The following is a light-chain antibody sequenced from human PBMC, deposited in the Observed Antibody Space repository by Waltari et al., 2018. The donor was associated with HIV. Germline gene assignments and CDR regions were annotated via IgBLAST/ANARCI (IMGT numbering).Light chain of an antibody. CDR2: EVS. V-gene: IGLV2-14*01. J-gene: IGLJ2*01. Sequence: QSALTQPASVSGSPGQSISISCTGTSSDVGDYYVSWYQPHPGKAPKVIIYEVSNRPSGVSNRFSGSKAGNTASLTIAVLLPEDEADYFCSSYISSATPEVGGGTRLTVL. CDR3: SSYISSATPE. CDR1: SSDVGDYY.